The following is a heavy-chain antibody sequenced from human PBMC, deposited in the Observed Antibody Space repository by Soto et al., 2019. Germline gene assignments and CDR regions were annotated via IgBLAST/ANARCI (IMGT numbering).Heavy chain of an antibody. J-gene: IGHJ6*02. V-gene: IGHV5-51*01. CDR3: ASNLGGGAARAWVVDYYYGMDV. D-gene: IGHD6-6*01. CDR2: IYPGDSDT. CDR1: GYSFTSYW. Sequence: GESLKISCKGSGYSFTSYWIGWVRQMPGKGLEWMGIIYPGDSDTRYSPSFQGQVTISADKSISTAYLQWSSLKASDTAMYYCASNLGGGAARAWVVDYYYGMDVWGQGTTVTVSS.